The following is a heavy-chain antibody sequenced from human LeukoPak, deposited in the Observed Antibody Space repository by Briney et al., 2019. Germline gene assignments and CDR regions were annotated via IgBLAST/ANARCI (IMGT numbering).Heavy chain of an antibody. Sequence: PETLSLTCTVSGGSISSYYWSWIRQPAGKGLEWIGRIYTSGSTNYNPSLKSRVTISVDTSKNQFSLKLSSVTAADTAVYYCARSSPQYYYYYGMDVWGQGTTVTVSS. CDR3: ARSSPQYYYYYGMDV. J-gene: IGHJ6*02. CDR2: IYTSGST. CDR1: GGSISSYY. V-gene: IGHV4-4*07.